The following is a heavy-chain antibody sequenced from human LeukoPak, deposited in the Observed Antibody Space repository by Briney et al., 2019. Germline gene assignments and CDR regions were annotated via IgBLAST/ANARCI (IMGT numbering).Heavy chain of an antibody. V-gene: IGHV3-30-3*01. CDR1: GFTFSSYA. J-gene: IGHJ4*02. D-gene: IGHD4-17*01. Sequence: GGSLRLSCAASGFTFSSYAMHWVRQAPGKGLEWVAVISYDGSNKYYADSVKGRFTISRDNSKNTLYLQMNSLRAEDTAVYYCARDVGTHDYGVAYYFQYWGQGTLVTVSS. CDR2: ISYDGSNK. CDR3: ARDVGTHDYGVAYYFQY.